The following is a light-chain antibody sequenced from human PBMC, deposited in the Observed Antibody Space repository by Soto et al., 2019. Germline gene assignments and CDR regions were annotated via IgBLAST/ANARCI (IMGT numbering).Light chain of an antibody. CDR2: GAS. CDR1: QSVRSNY. V-gene: IGKV3-20*01. CDR3: QHYGSSAYT. J-gene: IGKJ2*01. Sequence: EIVLTQSPGTLSLSPGERATLSCRASQSVRSNYLAWYQQKPGQAPRLLIYGASSRATGIPARFSGSGSGTDFTLTISRLEPEDFAVYYCQHYGSSAYTFGQGTTLEIK.